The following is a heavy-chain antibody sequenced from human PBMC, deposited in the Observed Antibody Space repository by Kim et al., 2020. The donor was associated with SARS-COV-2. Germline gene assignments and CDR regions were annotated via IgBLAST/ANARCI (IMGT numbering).Heavy chain of an antibody. CDR3: ARDRQRAGTGVDY. J-gene: IGHJ4*02. CDR2: TYDRSKWSS. CDR1: GDSVSNDYAA. Sequence: SQTLSLTCAISGDSVSNDYAAWNWIRQSPSRGLEWLGRTYDRSKWSSDYSKSVRGRITINADTSKNQFSLHLNSVTPEDTALYYCARDRQRAGTGVDYWGQGTLVTVSS. V-gene: IGHV6-1*01.